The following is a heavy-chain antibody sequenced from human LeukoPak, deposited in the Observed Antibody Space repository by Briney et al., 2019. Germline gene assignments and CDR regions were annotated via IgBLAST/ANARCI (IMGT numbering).Heavy chain of an antibody. CDR1: GFTFSSYW. CDR2: IKQDGSEK. CDR3: ARDSPSYCSGGSCYAYYFDS. J-gene: IGHJ4*02. V-gene: IGHV3-7*01. Sequence: GGSLRLSCAASGFTFSSYWMSWVRQAPGKGLEWVANIKQDGSEKYYVDSVKGRFTISRDNAKNSLYLQMNSLRAEDTAVYYCARDSPSYCSGGSCYAYYFDSWGQGTLVTVSS. D-gene: IGHD2-15*01.